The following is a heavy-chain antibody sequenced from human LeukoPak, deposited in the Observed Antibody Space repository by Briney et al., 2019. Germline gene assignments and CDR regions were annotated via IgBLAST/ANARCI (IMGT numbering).Heavy chain of an antibody. CDR1: GFTFSSYA. J-gene: IGHJ4*02. D-gene: IGHD6-13*01. CDR3: AKDRSSSWYYFDY. V-gene: IGHV3-23*01. CDR2: ISGSGGST. Sequence: PGGSLRLSCAASGFTFSSYAMSWVRQAPGKGLEWVSAISGSGGSTYYADSGKGRFTISRDNSKNTLYLQMNSLRAEDTAVYYCAKDRSSSWYYFDYWGQGTLVTVSS.